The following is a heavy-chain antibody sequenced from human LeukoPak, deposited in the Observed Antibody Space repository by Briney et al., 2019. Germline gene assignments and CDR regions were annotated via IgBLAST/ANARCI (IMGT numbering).Heavy chain of an antibody. J-gene: IGHJ6*02. Sequence: GGSLRLSCAASGFTFSSYGMHWVRQAPGKGLEWVAVISYDGSNKYYADSVKGRFTISRDNSKNTLYLQMNSLRAEDTAVYYCARCKLGYCSGGSCYCDYYGMDVWGQGTTVTVSS. D-gene: IGHD2-15*01. CDR3: ARCKLGYCSGGSCYCDYYGMDV. CDR1: GFTFSSYG. CDR2: ISYDGSNK. V-gene: IGHV3-30*19.